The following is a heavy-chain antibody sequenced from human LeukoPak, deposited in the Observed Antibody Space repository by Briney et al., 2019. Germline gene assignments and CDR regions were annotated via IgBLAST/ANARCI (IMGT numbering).Heavy chain of an antibody. CDR2: ISLSSNYI. V-gene: IGHV3-21*01. CDR3: ARFIATAGYFDY. CDR1: GCTFNKYN. D-gene: IGHD6-13*01. Sequence: PGGSLRLSCAASGCTFNKYNMNWVRQAPGKGLEWVSSISLSSNYIYYADSVKGRFIISRDNAKNSLYLQMNSLSAEDTAVYYCARFIATAGYFDYWGQGTLVTVSS. J-gene: IGHJ4*02.